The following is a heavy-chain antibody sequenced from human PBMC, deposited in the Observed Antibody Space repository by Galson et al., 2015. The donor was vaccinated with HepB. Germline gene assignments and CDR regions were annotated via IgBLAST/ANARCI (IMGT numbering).Heavy chain of an antibody. CDR1: GYTFTSYG. D-gene: IGHD6-13*01. CDR3: ARDLGIAAAGTEDWFDP. Sequence: SVKVSCKASGYTFTSYGISWVRQAPGQGLEWMGWISAYNGNTNYAQKLQGRVTMTTDTSTSTAYMELRSLRSDDTAVYYCARDLGIAAAGTEDWFDPWGQGTLVTVSS. J-gene: IGHJ5*02. V-gene: IGHV1-18*01. CDR2: ISAYNGNT.